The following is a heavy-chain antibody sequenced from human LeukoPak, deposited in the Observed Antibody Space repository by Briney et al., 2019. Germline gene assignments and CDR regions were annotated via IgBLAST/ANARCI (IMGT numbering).Heavy chain of an antibody. J-gene: IGHJ4*02. V-gene: IGHV3-43D*03. Sequence: PGGSLRLSCAASGFTFDDYAMHWVRQAPGKGLEWVSLISWDGGSTYYADSVKGRFTTSRDNAKNSLYLQMNSLRAEDTAVYYCARDSRNYEQGKRRDYWGQGTLVTVSS. CDR2: ISWDGGST. CDR1: GFTFDDYA. CDR3: ARDSRNYEQGKRRDY. D-gene: IGHD1-14*01.